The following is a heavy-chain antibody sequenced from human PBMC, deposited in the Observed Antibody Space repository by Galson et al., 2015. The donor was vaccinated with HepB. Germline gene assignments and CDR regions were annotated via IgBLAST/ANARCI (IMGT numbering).Heavy chain of an antibody. J-gene: IGHJ5*02. D-gene: IGHD5-12*01. Sequence: ESLSRACSGAGAAVSMSGYCWAWNRQPPGQALDWLGNGYYTGNSYYNPSLKSRVTISVDTSKNQCSLHLTSVTGADTAVYYCARLIQLGLNRWFDPWGQGTLVTVSS. CDR1: GAAVSMSGYC. V-gene: IGHV4-39*01. CDR2: GYYTGNS. CDR3: ARLIQLGLNRWFDP.